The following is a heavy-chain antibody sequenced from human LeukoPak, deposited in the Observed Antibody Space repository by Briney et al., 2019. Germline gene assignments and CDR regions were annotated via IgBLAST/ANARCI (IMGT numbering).Heavy chain of an antibody. Sequence: SETLSLTCAVYGGSFSANYWSWIRQPPGKGLEWIGEINHSGSTNYNPSLKSRVTILVDTSKNQFSLKLSSVTAADTAVYYCSRVPNGSPGDYWGQGTLVTVSS. CDR1: GGSFSANY. V-gene: IGHV4-34*01. CDR2: INHSGST. CDR3: SRVPNGSPGDY. J-gene: IGHJ4*02. D-gene: IGHD1-26*01.